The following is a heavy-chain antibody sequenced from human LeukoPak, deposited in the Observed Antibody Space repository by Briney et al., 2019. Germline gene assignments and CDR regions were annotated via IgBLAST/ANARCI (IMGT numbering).Heavy chain of an antibody. D-gene: IGHD2-15*01. J-gene: IGHJ6*02. CDR2: ISFDGSDA. CDR3: AKDLGSAITSALVLDV. CDR1: GFTFDDYA. V-gene: IGHV3-74*01. Sequence: GGSLRLSCTVSGFTFDDYAMHWVRQAPGKGLVWVSCISFDGSDATYADSVKGRFTISRDNAKNTLHLQMDSLTVEDTAVYYCAKDLGSAITSALVLDVWGQGTTVIVSS.